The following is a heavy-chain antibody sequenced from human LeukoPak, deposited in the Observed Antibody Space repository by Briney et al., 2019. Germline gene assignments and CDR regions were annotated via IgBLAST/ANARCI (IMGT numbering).Heavy chain of an antibody. Sequence: GGSLRLSCAVSGITLSNYGMSWVRQAPGKGLEWVAGISDSGGSTNYADSVKGRFTISRDNPKNTLYLQMNSLRAGDTAVYFCAKRGVVIRVILVGFHKAAYYFESWGQGALVTVSS. J-gene: IGHJ4*02. CDR3: AKRGVVIRVILVGFHKAAYYFES. CDR2: ISDSGGST. D-gene: IGHD3/OR15-3a*01. V-gene: IGHV3-23*01. CDR1: GITLSNYG.